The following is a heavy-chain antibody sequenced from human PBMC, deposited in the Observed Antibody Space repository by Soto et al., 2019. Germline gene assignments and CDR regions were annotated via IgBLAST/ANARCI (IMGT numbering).Heavy chain of an antibody. V-gene: IGHV1-18*01. Sequence: ASVKVYCKASGYPFTSYGISLVREAPGQGLEWIGWISAYNGNTNYAQKLQGRVTMTTDTSTSTAYMELRSLRSYDTAVYYCARGGNDSSGWYRYYYYYYGMDVWGQGTTVTVSS. D-gene: IGHD6-19*01. CDR3: ARGGNDSSGWYRYYYYYYGMDV. CDR2: ISAYNGNT. J-gene: IGHJ6*01. CDR1: GYPFTSYG.